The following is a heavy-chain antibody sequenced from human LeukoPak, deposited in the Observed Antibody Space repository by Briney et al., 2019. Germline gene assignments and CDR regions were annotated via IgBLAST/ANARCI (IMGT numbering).Heavy chain of an antibody. Sequence: GGSLRLSCAASGFTFRDYFMSWIRQAPGKGLEFISYISSSGSNTYHEDSLKGRFTISRDNTKNSLYLQMTSLRAEDTAVYYCARDVSLAVAGRVFDFWGQGALVTVSS. CDR2: ISSSGSNT. V-gene: IGHV3-11*04. J-gene: IGHJ4*02. D-gene: IGHD6-19*01. CDR3: ARDVSLAVAGRVFDF. CDR1: GFTFRDYF.